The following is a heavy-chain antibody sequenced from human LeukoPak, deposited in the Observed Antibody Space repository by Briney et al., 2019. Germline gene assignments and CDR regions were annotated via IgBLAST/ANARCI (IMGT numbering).Heavy chain of an antibody. V-gene: IGHV3-48*04. D-gene: IGHD6-6*01. CDR3: ARDSSSYYFDY. Sequence: GGSLRLSCAASGFIFSSYWMCWVRQAPGKGLEWVSYISSSGRTTYYADSVKGRFTISRDNAKNSLYLQMNSLRAEDTAVYYCARDSSSYYFDYWGQGTLVTVSS. CDR1: GFIFSSYW. J-gene: IGHJ4*02. CDR2: ISSSGRTT.